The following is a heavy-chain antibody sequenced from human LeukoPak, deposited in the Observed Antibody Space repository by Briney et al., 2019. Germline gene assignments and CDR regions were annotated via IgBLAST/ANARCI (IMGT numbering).Heavy chain of an antibody. CDR3: ARWVGTITPYYYGMDV. J-gene: IGHJ6*02. D-gene: IGHD5-24*01. CDR1: GGSISSYY. V-gene: IGHV4-59*12. Sequence: SETLSLTCTVSGGSISSYYWSWIRQPPGKGLEWIGYIYYSGSTNYNPSLKSRVTISVDTSKNQFTLKLSSATAADTAVYYCARWVGTITPYYYGMDVWGQGTTVTVSS. CDR2: IYYSGST.